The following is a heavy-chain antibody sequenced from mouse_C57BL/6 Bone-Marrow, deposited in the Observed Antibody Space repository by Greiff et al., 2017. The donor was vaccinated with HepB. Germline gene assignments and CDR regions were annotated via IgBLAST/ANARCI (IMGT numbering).Heavy chain of an antibody. CDR1: GFTFSDYY. V-gene: IGHV5-12*01. J-gene: IGHJ4*01. CDR2: ISNGGGST. D-gene: IGHD1-1*01. Sequence: EVQVVESGGGLVQPGGSLKLSCAASGFTFSDYYMYWVRQTPEKRLECVAYISNGGGSTYYPDTVKGRFTISRDNAKNTLYLQMSRLKSEDTAMYYCARPPITTVVGNAMDYWGQGTSVTVSS. CDR3: ARPPITTVVGNAMDY.